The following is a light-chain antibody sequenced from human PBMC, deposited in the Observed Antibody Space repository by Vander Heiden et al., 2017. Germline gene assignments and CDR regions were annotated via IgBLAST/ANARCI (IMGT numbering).Light chain of an antibody. CDR2: QDS. CDR1: KLGDKY. J-gene: IGLJ2*01. V-gene: IGLV3-1*01. Sequence: SYELTQPPSVSVSPGQTASITCSGDKLGDKYAYWYQQKPGQSPVLVIYQDSKRPSGIPERFSGSNSGNTATLTISGNHTMDEADYYCQAWDSFVVFGGGTKLTVL. CDR3: QAWDSFVV.